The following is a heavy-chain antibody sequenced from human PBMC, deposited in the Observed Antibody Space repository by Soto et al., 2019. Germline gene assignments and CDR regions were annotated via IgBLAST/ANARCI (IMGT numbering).Heavy chain of an antibody. Sequence: SETLSLTCTVSGCPISSYYWSWIRQPPRNGLEGIGYIYYSGSTNYNPSLKSRVTISVDTSKNQFSLKLSSVTAADTAVYYCARTSSRSGAADSNRPYYYYYSYLDVWGKGTTVTVSS. D-gene: IGHD4-4*01. CDR1: GCPISSYY. CDR3: ARTSSRSGAADSNRPYYYYYSYLDV. V-gene: IGHV4-59*01. J-gene: IGHJ6*03. CDR2: IYYSGST.